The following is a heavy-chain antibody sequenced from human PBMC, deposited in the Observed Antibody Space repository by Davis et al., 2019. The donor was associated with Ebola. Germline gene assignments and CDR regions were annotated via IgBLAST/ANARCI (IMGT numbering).Heavy chain of an antibody. D-gene: IGHD6-19*01. V-gene: IGHV3-53*05. CDR1: GFTFSDYY. Sequence: GESLKISCAASGFTFSDYYMSWIRQAPGKGLEWGSVIYDQSTAYADAVRGRFIISRDKSNNTLYLEMSSLRVDDTAVYYCATTQWLREFDNWGQGTLVTVSS. CDR3: ATTQWLREFDN. J-gene: IGHJ4*02. CDR2: IYDQST.